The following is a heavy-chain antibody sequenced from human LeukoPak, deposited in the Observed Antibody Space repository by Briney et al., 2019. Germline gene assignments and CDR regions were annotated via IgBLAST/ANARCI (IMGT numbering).Heavy chain of an antibody. Sequence: SETLSLTCTVSGGSISSYYWSWIRQPPGKGLDWIGYIYYSGSTNYNPSLKSRVTISVDTSKNQFSLKLSSVTAADTAVHYRARDRIAAAGTGIFSVWYGMDVWGQGTTVTVSS. CDR2: IYYSGST. CDR1: GGSISSYY. J-gene: IGHJ6*02. D-gene: IGHD6-13*01. CDR3: ARDRIAAAGTGIFSVWYGMDV. V-gene: IGHV4-59*01.